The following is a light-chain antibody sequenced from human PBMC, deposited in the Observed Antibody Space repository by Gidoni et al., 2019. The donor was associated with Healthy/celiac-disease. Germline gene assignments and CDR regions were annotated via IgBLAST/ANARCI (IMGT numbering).Light chain of an antibody. J-gene: IGKJ4*01. V-gene: IGKV3-11*01. CDR3: QQRSNWPPALT. CDR2: DSS. CDR1: HSVSSY. Sequence: EIVFTQSRATLSLSPRDRATLSCRASHSVSSYLVLYQQKPGHAPRLLIYDSSNRATGILARFSGSGSGTDFTLTISSIEPEDFAVYYCQQRSNWPPALTFGGGTKVEIK.